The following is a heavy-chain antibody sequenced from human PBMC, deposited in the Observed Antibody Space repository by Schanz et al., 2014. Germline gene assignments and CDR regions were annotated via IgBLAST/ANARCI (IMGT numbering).Heavy chain of an antibody. CDR3: ARDRGSAVGYQYYGMDV. J-gene: IGHJ6*02. Sequence: QVHLVESGGGLVKPGGSLRLSCAASGFTFSDYYMTWIRQAPGKGLEWVSYINGGGETTYYADSVRGRFTISRDNAKNSLFLQMNSLRAEDTAKYYCARDRGSAVGYQYYGMDVWGQGTTVTVSS. V-gene: IGHV3-11*01. D-gene: IGHD3-22*01. CDR2: INGGGETT. CDR1: GFTFSDYY.